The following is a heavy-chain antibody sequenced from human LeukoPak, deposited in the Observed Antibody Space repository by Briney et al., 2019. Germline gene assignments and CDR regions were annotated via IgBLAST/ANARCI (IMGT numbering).Heavy chain of an antibody. CDR1: GLTFSNAW. V-gene: IGHV3-15*01. CDR3: TTYGSRGPYYYYYYMDV. CDR2: IKSKTDGGTT. Sequence: GGSLRLSCAASGLTFSNAWMNWVRQAPGKGLEWVGRIKSKTDGGTTDYAAPVKGRFTISRDDSRNTLFLQMNRLKTEDTALYYCTTYGSRGPYYYYYYMDVWGKGTTVTVSS. D-gene: IGHD6-13*01. J-gene: IGHJ6*03.